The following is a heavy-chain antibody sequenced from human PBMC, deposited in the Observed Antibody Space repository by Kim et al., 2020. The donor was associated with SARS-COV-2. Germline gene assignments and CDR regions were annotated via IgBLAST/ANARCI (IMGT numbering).Heavy chain of an antibody. Sequence: YAQKYQDRVAMTRNTSISTAYMELSSLGSEDTAVYYCARGSGSLFDYWGQGTLVTVSS. CDR3: ARGSGSLFDY. D-gene: IGHD1-26*01. V-gene: IGHV1-8*01. J-gene: IGHJ4*02.